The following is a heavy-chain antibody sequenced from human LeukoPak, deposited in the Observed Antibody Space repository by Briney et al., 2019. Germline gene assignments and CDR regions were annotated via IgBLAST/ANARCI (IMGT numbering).Heavy chain of an antibody. CDR2: IYYSGST. CDR3: ASIGGHYYYYYMDV. Sequence: PSETLSLTCTVSGGSISSYYWSWIRQPPGKGLEWIGYIYYSGSTNYNPSLKSRVTISVDTSKNQFSLKLSSVTAADTAVYYCASIGGHYYYYYMDVWGKGTTVTVSS. D-gene: IGHD3-10*01. J-gene: IGHJ6*03. CDR1: GGSISSYY. V-gene: IGHV4-59*12.